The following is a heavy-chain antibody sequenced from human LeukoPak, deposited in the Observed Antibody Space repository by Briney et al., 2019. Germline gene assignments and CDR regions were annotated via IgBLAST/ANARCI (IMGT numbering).Heavy chain of an antibody. CDR3: ARAPYDFWSGYYSRSYYYYGMDV. CDR1: GGTFSSYA. Sequence: SVKVSCKASGGTFSSYAISWVRQAPGQGLEWMGGIIPIFGTANYAQKFQGRVTITADESTSTAYMELSSLRSDDTAVYYCARAPYDFWSGYYSRSYYYYGMDVWGQGTTVTVSS. V-gene: IGHV1-69*13. J-gene: IGHJ6*02. D-gene: IGHD3-3*01. CDR2: IIPIFGTA.